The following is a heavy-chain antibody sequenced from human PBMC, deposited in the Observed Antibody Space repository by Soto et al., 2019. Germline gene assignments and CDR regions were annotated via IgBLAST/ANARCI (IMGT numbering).Heavy chain of an antibody. D-gene: IGHD2-15*01. CDR1: GGTFSSYA. CDR2: IIPIFGTA. V-gene: IGHV1-69*13. CDR3: ACLVIRVVAANTYGMDV. J-gene: IGHJ6*02. Sequence: ASVKVSCKASGGTFSSYAISWLRQAPGQGLEWMGGIIPIFGTANYAQKFQGRVTITADESTSTAYMELSSLRSEDTAVYYCACLVIRVVAANTYGMDVWGQGTTVTVSS.